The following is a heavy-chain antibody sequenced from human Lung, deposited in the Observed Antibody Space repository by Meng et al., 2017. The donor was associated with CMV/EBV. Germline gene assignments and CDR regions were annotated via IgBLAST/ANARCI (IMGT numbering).Heavy chain of an antibody. V-gene: IGHV3-66*02. CDR2: IYSGGST. Sequence: GEXXKISCAASGSTVSSNYMSWVRQAPGKGLEWVSVIYSGGSTYYADSVKGRFTISRDNSKNTLYLQMNSLRAEDTAVYYCARAMTLALAGVPSEFDPWGQGTXVTVAS. D-gene: IGHD6-13*01. J-gene: IGHJ5*02. CDR1: GSTVSSNY. CDR3: ARAMTLALAGVPSEFDP.